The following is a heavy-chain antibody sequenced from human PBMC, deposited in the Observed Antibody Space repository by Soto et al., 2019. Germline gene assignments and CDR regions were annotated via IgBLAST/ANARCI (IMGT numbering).Heavy chain of an antibody. CDR3: AKDRFHVVVTATVFDP. Sequence: GGTLRLSCAASGFTFSSYAMHWVRQPPGKGLEWVSGISGSGYSTDYADSERRRFTISNDNTNNTPYLQMNSMRAEDTAIYSCAKDRFHVVVTATVFDPWGQGTLVTVSS. D-gene: IGHD2-21*02. CDR1: GFTFSSYA. CDR2: ISGSGYST. J-gene: IGHJ5*02. V-gene: IGHV3-23*01.